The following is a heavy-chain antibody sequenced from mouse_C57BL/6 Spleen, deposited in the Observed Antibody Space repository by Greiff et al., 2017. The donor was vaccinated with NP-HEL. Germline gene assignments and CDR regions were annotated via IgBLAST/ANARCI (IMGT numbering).Heavy chain of an antibody. J-gene: IGHJ4*01. Sequence: QVQLQQPGAELVRPGASVTLSCKASGYTFTDYEMHWVKQTPVHGLEWIGAIDPETGGTAYNQKFKGKAILTADKSSSTAYMELRSLTSEYSAVYYCTRKGPYAMDYWGQGTSVTVSS. CDR1: GYTFTDYE. V-gene: IGHV1-15*01. CDR2: IDPETGGT. CDR3: TRKGPYAMDY.